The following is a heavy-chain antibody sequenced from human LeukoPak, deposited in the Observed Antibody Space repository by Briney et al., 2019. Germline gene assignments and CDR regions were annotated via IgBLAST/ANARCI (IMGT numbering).Heavy chain of an antibody. CDR1: GFTFSSYA. CDR2: ISGSGGST. Sequence: GGSLRLSCAASGFTFSSYAMSWVRQAPGKGLEWVSAISGSGGSTYYADSVKGRFTISRDNSKNTLYLQMNSLRAEDTAVYYCARDGSQLLLDNWFDPWGQGTLVTVSS. D-gene: IGHD2-2*01. CDR3: ARDGSQLLLDNWFDP. V-gene: IGHV3-23*01. J-gene: IGHJ5*02.